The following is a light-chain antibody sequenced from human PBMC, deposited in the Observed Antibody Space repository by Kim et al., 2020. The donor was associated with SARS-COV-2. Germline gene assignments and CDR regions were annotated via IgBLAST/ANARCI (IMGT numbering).Light chain of an antibody. CDR1: QAISSF. Sequence: DIQLTQSPSFLSASVGDRVTITCRASQAISSFLAWYQQKPGKAPELLIYEASTLQGGVPSRFSGSGSGTDFTLTISNLQPEDFATYYCQQLNTYPRTFGQGTKLEIK. V-gene: IGKV1-9*01. CDR2: EAS. J-gene: IGKJ2*01. CDR3: QQLNTYPRT.